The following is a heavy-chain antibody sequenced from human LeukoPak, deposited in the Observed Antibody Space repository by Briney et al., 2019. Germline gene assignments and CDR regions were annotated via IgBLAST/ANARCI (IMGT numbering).Heavy chain of an antibody. Sequence: ASVKVSCKASGYTFTGYYMHWVRQAPGQGLEWMGWINPNSGGTNYAQKFQGRVTMTRDTSISTAYVELSRLRSDDTAVYYCARDSGSGWYYYYYGMDVWGQGTTVTVSS. CDR2: INPNSGGT. D-gene: IGHD6-19*01. J-gene: IGHJ6*02. V-gene: IGHV1-2*02. CDR1: GYTFTGYY. CDR3: ARDSGSGWYYYYYGMDV.